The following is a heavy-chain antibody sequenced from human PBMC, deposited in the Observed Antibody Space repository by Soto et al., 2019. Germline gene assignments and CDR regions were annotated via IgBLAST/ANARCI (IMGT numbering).Heavy chain of an antibody. CDR2: IIPILGIA. V-gene: IGHV1-69*02. J-gene: IGHJ4*02. D-gene: IGHD3-10*01. CDR1: GGTFSSYT. Sequence: QVQLVQSGAEVKKPGSSVKVSCKASGGTFSSYTISWVRQAPGQGLEWMGRIIPILGIANYAQKFQGRVTITADKSTSTAYMELSSLRSEDTAVYYCARGMGNYYGSGSYGYWGQGTLVTVSS. CDR3: ARGMGNYYGSGSYGY.